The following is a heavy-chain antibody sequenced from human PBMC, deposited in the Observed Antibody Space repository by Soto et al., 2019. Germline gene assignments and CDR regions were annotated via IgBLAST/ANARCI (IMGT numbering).Heavy chain of an antibody. V-gene: IGHV1-69*01. J-gene: IGHJ4*02. CDR3: ARAEYYYDSSGYYPFDY. CDR1: GGTFSSYA. D-gene: IGHD3-22*01. Sequence: QVQLVQSGAEVKKPGSSVKVSCKASGGTFSSYAISWVRQAPGQGLEWMGGIIPIFGTANYAQKFQGRVTITADESTNTAYMELSSLRSEDTAVYYCARAEYYYDSSGYYPFDYWGQGTLVTVSS. CDR2: IIPIFGTA.